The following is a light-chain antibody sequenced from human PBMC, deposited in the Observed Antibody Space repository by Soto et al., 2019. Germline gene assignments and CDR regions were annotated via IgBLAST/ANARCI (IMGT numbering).Light chain of an antibody. CDR3: AAWDESLSGYV. V-gene: IGLV1-47*01. Sequence: QSVLTQSPSASGTPGQRVTISCSGSRSNIGSNYVYWYQQLPGTAPKLLIYRNDQRPSGVPDRFSGSKSGTSASLAISGLRSEDEADYYCAAWDESLSGYVFGTGTKLTVL. CDR1: RSNIGSNY. J-gene: IGLJ1*01. CDR2: RND.